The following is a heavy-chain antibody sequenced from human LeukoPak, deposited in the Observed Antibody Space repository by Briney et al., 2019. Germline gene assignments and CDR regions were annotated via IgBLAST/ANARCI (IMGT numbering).Heavy chain of an antibody. CDR3: ARQWLVRLSNWFDP. CDR1: GFTFRNDW. D-gene: IGHD6-19*01. Sequence: PGGSLRLSCAASGFTFRNDWMSWVRQAPGKGLEWVANIKEDGSEKYYVDSVKGRFTISRGNAKNSLFLQMYTLRAEDTAVYYCARQWLVRLSNWFDPWGQGTLVTVSS. J-gene: IGHJ5*02. V-gene: IGHV3-7*01. CDR2: IKEDGSEK.